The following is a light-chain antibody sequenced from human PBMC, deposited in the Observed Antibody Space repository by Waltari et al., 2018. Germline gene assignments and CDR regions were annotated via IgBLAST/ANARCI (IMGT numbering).Light chain of an antibody. CDR1: SSDVGGYNS. V-gene: IGLV2-14*03. CDR2: DVS. Sequence: QSALTQPASVSGSPGQSITISCTGSSSDVGGYNSVSWYQQYPGKAPKLMIYDVSNRPSGVSNRFSGSKSGNTASLTSSGLQAEDEADYYCSSYTTSSTLGFGGGTKLTVL. J-gene: IGLJ2*01. CDR3: SSYTTSSTLG.